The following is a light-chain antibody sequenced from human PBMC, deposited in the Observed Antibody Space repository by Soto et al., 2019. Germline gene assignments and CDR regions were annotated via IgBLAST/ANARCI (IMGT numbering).Light chain of an antibody. CDR3: QQYYSYPQT. J-gene: IGKJ1*01. CDR1: QGIGSY. CDR2: AAS. V-gene: IGKV1-8*01. Sequence: ASRMTQSPSSLSASTGDRVTITCRASQGIGSYLAWYQQKPGKAPKLLIYAASTLQSGVPSRFSGSGSGTDFTLTISCLQSEDFATYYCQQYYSYPQTFGQGTKVDIK.